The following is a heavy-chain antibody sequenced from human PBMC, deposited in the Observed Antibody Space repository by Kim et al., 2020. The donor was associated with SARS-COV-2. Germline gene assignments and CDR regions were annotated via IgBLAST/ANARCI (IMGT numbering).Heavy chain of an antibody. CDR2: ISGSGGST. CDR3: AKDRELQQWLVSRYYYGMDV. Sequence: GGSLRLSCAASGFTFSSYAMSWVRQAPGKGLEWVSAISGSGGSTYYADSVKGRFTISRDNSKNTLYLQMNSLRAEDTAVYYCAKDRELQQWLVSRYYYGMDVWGQGNTVTVTS. V-gene: IGHV3-23*01. J-gene: IGHJ6*01. D-gene: IGHD6-19*01. CDR1: GFTFSSYA.